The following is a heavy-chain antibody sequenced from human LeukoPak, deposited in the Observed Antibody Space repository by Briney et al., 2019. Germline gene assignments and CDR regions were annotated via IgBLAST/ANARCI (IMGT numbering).Heavy chain of an antibody. V-gene: IGHV1-18*01. D-gene: IGHD6-13*01. CDR3: ASRQEYSSSWYLFDY. CDR1: GYTFTSYD. CDR2: ISAYNGNT. J-gene: IGHJ4*02. Sequence: ASVKVSCKASGYTFTSYDISWVRQAPGQGLEWMGWISAYNGNTNYAQKLQGRVTMTTDTSTSTAYMELRSLRSDDTAVYYCASRQEYSSSWYLFDYWGQGTLVTVSS.